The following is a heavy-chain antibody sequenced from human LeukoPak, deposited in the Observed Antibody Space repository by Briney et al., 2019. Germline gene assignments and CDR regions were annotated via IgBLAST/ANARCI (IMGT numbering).Heavy chain of an antibody. Sequence: SETLSLTCTVSGDSISSYYWSWIRQPPGKGLEWIGYIYYSGSTNYNPSLKSRVTISVDTSKNQFSLKLSSVTAADTAVYYCARTNYDFWSGYYRPGPYYFDYWGQGTLVTVSS. J-gene: IGHJ4*02. CDR1: GDSISSYY. CDR2: IYYSGST. CDR3: ARTNYDFWSGYYRPGPYYFDY. D-gene: IGHD3-3*01. V-gene: IGHV4-59*01.